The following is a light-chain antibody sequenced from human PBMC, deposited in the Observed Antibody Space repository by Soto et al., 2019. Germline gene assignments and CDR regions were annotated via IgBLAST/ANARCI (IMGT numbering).Light chain of an antibody. CDR2: DTS. J-gene: IGLJ3*02. V-gene: IGLV7-46*01. Sequence: QSVVTQEPSVTVSPGGTVTLTCGSSTGAVTSGHYPYWFQQKPGQAPRTLIYDTSNKHSWTPARFSGSLLGGKAALTLSGAQPEDESEYYCLLSYGGVQRVFGGGTQLTVL. CDR3: LLSYGGVQRV. CDR1: TGAVTSGHY.